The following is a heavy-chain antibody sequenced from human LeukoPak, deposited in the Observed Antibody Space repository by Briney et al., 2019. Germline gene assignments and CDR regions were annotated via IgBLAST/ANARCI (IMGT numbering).Heavy chain of an antibody. CDR2: IIPIFGTA. CDR3: ARQYYRHAHPRDAKFDY. Sequence: VASVKVSCKASGYTFTSYGISWVRQAPGQGLEWMGGIIPIFGTANYAQKFQGRVTITADESTSTAYMELSSLRSEDTAVYYCARQYYRHAHPRDAKFDYWGQGTLVTVSS. J-gene: IGHJ4*02. V-gene: IGHV1-69*13. CDR1: GYTFTSYG. D-gene: IGHD3-10*01.